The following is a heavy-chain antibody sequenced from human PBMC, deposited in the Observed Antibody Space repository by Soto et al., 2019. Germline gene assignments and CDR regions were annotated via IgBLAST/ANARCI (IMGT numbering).Heavy chain of an antibody. Sequence: ASVKVSCKASGYTFTSYAMHCVRQAPGQRLEWMGWINACNGNTKYSQKFQGRVTITRDTSASTAYMELSSLRSEDTAVYYCASYSSGWYGGWFDPWGQGTLVTV. CDR3: ASYSSGWYGGWFDP. CDR1: GYTFTSYA. D-gene: IGHD6-19*01. V-gene: IGHV1-3*01. J-gene: IGHJ5*02. CDR2: INACNGNT.